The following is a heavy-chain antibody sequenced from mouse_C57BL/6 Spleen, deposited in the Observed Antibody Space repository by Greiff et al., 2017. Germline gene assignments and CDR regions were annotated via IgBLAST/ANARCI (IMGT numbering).Heavy chain of an antibody. CDR2: INPYNGDT. V-gene: IGHV1-20*01. CDR1: GYSFTGYF. Sequence: EVKLQESGPELVKPGDSVKISCKASGYSFTGYFMNWVMQSHGKSLEWIGRINPYNGDTFYNQKFKGKATLTVDKSSSTAHMELRSLTSEDSAVYYCAKGDSLYYFDYWGQGTTLTVSS. CDR3: AKGDSLYYFDY. D-gene: IGHD6-2*01. J-gene: IGHJ2*01.